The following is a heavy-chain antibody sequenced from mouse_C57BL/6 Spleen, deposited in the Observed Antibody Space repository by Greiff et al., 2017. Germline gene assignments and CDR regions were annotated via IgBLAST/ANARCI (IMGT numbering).Heavy chain of an antibody. V-gene: IGHV1-26*01. CDR2: INPNNGGT. Sequence: VQLQQSGPELVKPGASVKISCKASGYTFTDYYMNWVKQSHGKSLEWIGDINPNNGGTSYNQKFKGKATLTVAKSSSTAYMELRSLTSEDSAVYYCARFDGYFDYWGQGTTLTVSS. CDR3: ARFDGYFDY. D-gene: IGHD2-3*01. CDR1: GYTFTDYY. J-gene: IGHJ2*01.